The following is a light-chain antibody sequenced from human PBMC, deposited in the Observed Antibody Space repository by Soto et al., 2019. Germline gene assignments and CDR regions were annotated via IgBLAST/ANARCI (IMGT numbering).Light chain of an antibody. CDR3: KQSYSXPYT. CDR1: QSISSY. CDR2: AAS. Sequence: DIQMTQSPSSLSASVGDRVTITCRASQSISSYLNWYQQKPGKAPKLLIYAASSLQSGVPSRFSGSGSGTDFTLTISSLQPEDFATYYSKQSYSXPYTCGQGTKV. J-gene: IGKJ2*01. V-gene: IGKV1-39*01.